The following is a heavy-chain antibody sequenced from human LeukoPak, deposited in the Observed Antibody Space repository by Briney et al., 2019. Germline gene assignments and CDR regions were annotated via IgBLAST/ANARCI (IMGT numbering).Heavy chain of an antibody. J-gene: IGHJ4*02. V-gene: IGHV4-59*08. D-gene: IGHD3-22*01. Sequence: PSETLSLTCTVSGGSISSYYWSWIRQPPGKGLEWIGYIYYGGSTNYNPSLKSRVTISVDTSKNQFSLKLSSVTAADTAVYYCARHSATYYYDSSGPLGYWGQGTLVTVSS. CDR2: IYYGGST. CDR3: ARHSATYYYDSSGPLGY. CDR1: GGSISSYY.